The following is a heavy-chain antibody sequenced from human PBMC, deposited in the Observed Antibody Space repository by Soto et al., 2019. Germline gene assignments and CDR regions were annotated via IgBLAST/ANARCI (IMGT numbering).Heavy chain of an antibody. D-gene: IGHD3-16*01. V-gene: IGHV1-2*02. CDR2: INTNSGMT. CDR1: GYTLTSYY. CDR3: ARTEMTTFPNLAY. Sequence: GAPVQVSWKASGYTLTSYYLDWVRQAPGQDLEWMGWINTNSGMTNSAQKFQGRVTMTRDTSITTAYMELSRLDSDDTALYYCARTEMTTFPNLAYWGQGTQVTVSS. J-gene: IGHJ4*02.